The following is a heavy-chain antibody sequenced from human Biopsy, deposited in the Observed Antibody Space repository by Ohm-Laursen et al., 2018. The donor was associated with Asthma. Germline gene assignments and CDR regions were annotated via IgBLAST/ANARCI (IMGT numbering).Heavy chain of an antibody. J-gene: IGHJ3*02. CDR2: ISKDASTQ. V-gene: IGHV3-30*01. D-gene: IGHD1-1*01. CDR3: VRDGTDDAFDI. CDR1: GFSFSNFA. Sequence: SLRLSCSATGFSFSNFAIHWVRQAPGKGLEWVRVISKDASTQDYADSVKGRFTMARDNSKNTLDLQMKSLREEDTAVYYCVRDGTDDAFDIWGQGTVVSVSS.